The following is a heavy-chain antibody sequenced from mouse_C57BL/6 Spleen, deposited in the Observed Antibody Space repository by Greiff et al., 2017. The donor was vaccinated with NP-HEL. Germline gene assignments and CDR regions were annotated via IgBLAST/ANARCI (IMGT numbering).Heavy chain of an antibody. J-gene: IGHJ2*01. CDR2: IDPETGGT. Sequence: VQLQQSGAELVRPGASVTLSCKASGYTFTDYEMHWVKQTPVHGLEWIGAIDPETGGTAYNQKFKGKAILTADKSSSTAYMELRSLTSEDSAVYYCTRGTSNSYYFDYWGQGTTLTVSS. V-gene: IGHV1-15*01. D-gene: IGHD2-5*01. CDR3: TRGTSNSYYFDY. CDR1: GYTFTDYE.